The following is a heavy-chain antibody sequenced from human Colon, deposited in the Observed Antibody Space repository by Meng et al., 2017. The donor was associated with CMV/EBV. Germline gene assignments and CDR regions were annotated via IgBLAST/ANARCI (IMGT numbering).Heavy chain of an antibody. V-gene: IGHV3-21*06. D-gene: IGHD5-18*01. J-gene: IGHJ4*02. CDR2: ITSSSSST. CDR3: ARDGFTYGYYFDY. Sequence: GALRLSCAVSGFNVSTNYMTWVRQAPGKGLEWVSSITSSSSSTYYADLVQGRFTISRDNAKNLLYLQMNSLRAEDTAVYYCARDGFTYGYYFDYWGQGTLVTVSS. CDR1: GFNVSTNY.